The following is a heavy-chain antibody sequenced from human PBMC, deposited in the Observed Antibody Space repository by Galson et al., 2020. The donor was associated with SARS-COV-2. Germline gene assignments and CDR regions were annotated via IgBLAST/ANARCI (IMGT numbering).Heavy chain of an antibody. J-gene: IGHJ3*01. CDR2: IYYSGSP. Sequence: SQTLSLTCTVSGGSINNGGSYWSWIRQHPGKGLEWIGHIYYSGSPYYNPALESRILISVDPSKNQFSLRLTSVTAADTAVYYCARDSQGSMGLDRAFDLWGQGTIVIVSS. CDR3: ARDSQGSMGLDRAFDL. D-gene: IGHD3-10*01. V-gene: IGHV4-31*03. CDR1: GGSINNGGSY.